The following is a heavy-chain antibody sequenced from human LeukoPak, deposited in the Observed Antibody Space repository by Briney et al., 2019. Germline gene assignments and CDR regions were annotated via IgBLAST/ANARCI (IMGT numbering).Heavy chain of an antibody. Sequence: GGSLRLSCAASGFTFIRYWMHWVRQAPGKGLVWVSRIASDGSSTTYADSVKGRFSISRDNAKNTLYLQMNSLRVEDTAVYYCARGRPHGNDYWGQGTLVTVSS. CDR1: GFTFIRYW. CDR3: ARGRPHGNDY. J-gene: IGHJ4*02. D-gene: IGHD4-23*01. CDR2: IASDGSST. V-gene: IGHV3-74*01.